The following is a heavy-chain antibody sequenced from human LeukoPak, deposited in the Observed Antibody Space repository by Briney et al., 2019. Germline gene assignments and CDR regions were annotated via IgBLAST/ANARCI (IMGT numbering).Heavy chain of an antibody. J-gene: IGHJ4*02. D-gene: IGHD3-9*01. CDR3: ASRDWDILTGYYLGY. V-gene: IGHV4-59*08. CDR1: GGSISSYY. CDR2: IYYSGST. Sequence: PSETLSLTCTVSGGSISSYYWSWIRQPPGKGLEWIGYIYYSGSTNYNPSLKSRVTISVDTSKNQFSLNLNSVTAADTAVYYCASRDWDILTGYYLGYWGQGTLVTVSS.